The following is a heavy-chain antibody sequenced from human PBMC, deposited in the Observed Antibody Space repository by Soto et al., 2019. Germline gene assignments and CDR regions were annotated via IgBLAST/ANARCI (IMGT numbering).Heavy chain of an antibody. D-gene: IGHD3-10*01. J-gene: IGHJ4*02. V-gene: IGHV4-34*01. Sequence: QVQLQQWGAGLLKPSETLSLTCAVYGGSFSGYYWSWIRQPPGKGLEWIGEINHSGSTNYNPSLKSRVAISVDTSKNPFPLTLSSVTAADTPVYYCASGRGTRVPSRYWGQGTLVTVSS. CDR1: GGSFSGYY. CDR3: ASGRGTRVPSRY. CDR2: INHSGST.